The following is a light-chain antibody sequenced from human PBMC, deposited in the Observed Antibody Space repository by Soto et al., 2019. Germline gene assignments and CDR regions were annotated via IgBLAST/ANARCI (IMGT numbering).Light chain of an antibody. V-gene: IGKV3-20*01. J-gene: IGKJ1*01. CDR2: GAS. Sequence: IVLTQSPGTLSLSPGERATLSFRASQSVTNNYLAWYQQKPSQAPRLLIFGASSRAAGIPDRFSGSGSGTDFTLAIGRLEPEDFAVYYCQQYGRSPWTFGQGTKVDI. CDR1: QSVTNNY. CDR3: QQYGRSPWT.